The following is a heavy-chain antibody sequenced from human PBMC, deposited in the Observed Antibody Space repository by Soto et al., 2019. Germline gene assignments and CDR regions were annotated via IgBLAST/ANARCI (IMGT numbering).Heavy chain of an antibody. Sequence: SETLSLTCTVSGGSISSSSYYWGWIRQPPGKGLEWIGSIYYSGSTYYNPSLKSRVTISVDTSKNQFSLKLSSVTAADTAVYYCARHGTMVRGETDYWGQGTLVTVSS. CDR1: GGSISSSSYY. CDR2: IYYSGST. CDR3: ARHGTMVRGETDY. J-gene: IGHJ4*02. V-gene: IGHV4-39*01. D-gene: IGHD3-10*01.